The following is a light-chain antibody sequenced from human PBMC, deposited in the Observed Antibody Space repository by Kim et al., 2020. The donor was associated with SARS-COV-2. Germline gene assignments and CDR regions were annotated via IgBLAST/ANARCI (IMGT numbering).Light chain of an antibody. CDR3: QQYDSHPYT. CDR1: QSISSW. Sequence: DIQMTQSSSTLSASVGDRVTIACRASQSISSWLAWYQQKPGKAPKLLIYKASTLEGGVPSRFSGRGSGTEFTLTINTLHPDDFATYACQQYDSHPYTFGQGTKLEI. V-gene: IGKV1-5*03. J-gene: IGKJ2*01. CDR2: KAS.